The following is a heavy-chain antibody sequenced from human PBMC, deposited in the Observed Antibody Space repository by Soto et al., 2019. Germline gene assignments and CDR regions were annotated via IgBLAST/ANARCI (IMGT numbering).Heavy chain of an antibody. V-gene: IGHV1-69*13. CDR2: IIPIFGTA. CDR3: ARDRVGGITYFDY. CDR1: GGTFSSYA. D-gene: IGHD3-16*01. J-gene: IGHJ4*02. Sequence: AAVKVSCKASGGTFSSYAISWVRQAPGQGLEWMGGIIPIFGTANYAQKFQGRVTITADESTSTAYMELSSLRSEDTAVYYCARDRVGGITYFDYWGQGTLVTVSS.